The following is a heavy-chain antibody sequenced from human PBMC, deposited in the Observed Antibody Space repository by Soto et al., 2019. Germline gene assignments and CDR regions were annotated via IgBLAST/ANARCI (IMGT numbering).Heavy chain of an antibody. CDR2: IYYSGST. CDR1: GGSISSYY. D-gene: IGHD4-4*01. Sequence: PSETLSLTCTVSGGSISSYYWSWIRQPPGKGLEWIGYIYYSGSTNYNPSLKSRVTISVDTSKNQFSLKLSSVTAADTAVYYCARHFLGSTAGNYHYYYYYYMDVWGKGTTVTVSS. V-gene: IGHV4-59*08. J-gene: IGHJ6*03. CDR3: ARHFLGSTAGNYHYYYYYYMDV.